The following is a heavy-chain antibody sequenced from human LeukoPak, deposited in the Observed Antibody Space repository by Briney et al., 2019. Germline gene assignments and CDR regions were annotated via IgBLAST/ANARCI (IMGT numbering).Heavy chain of an antibody. Sequence: SETLSLTCTVSGGSISSYYWSWIRQPPGKGLEWIGYIYYSGSTNYNPSLKSRVTTSVDTSKNQFSLKLSSVTAADTAVYYCAGRGYSYGSTSQNWFDPWGQGTLVTVSS. CDR2: IYYSGST. V-gene: IGHV4-59*08. CDR3: AGRGYSYGSTSQNWFDP. J-gene: IGHJ5*02. D-gene: IGHD5-18*01. CDR1: GGSISSYY.